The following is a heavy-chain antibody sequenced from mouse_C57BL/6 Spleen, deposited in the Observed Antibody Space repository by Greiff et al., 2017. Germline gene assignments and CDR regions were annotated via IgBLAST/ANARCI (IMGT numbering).Heavy chain of an antibody. CDR3: ARWSGITTVVATDY. CDR2: IYPGDGDT. D-gene: IGHD1-1*01. CDR1: GYAFSSYW. J-gene: IGHJ2*01. V-gene: IGHV1-80*01. Sequence: VKLMESGAELVKPGASVKISCKASGYAFSSYWTNWVKQRPGKGLEWIGQIYPGDGDTNYNGKFKGKATLTADKSSSTAYMQLSSLTSEDSAVYFCARWSGITTVVATDYWGQGTTLTVSS.